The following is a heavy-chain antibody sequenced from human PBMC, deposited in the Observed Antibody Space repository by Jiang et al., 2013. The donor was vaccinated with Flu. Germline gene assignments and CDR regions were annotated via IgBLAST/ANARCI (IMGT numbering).Heavy chain of an antibody. Sequence: VQLLESGGGVVQPGESLRLSCAASGFTFSTYGLHWVRQAPGKGLDPWVSVISYDSFNKIYADSVRGRFTISRDNSKNTLYLQMNSRGAEDTAVYYCAKDLHHGSGYYSYYFDSWGQGTLVTVSS. CDR3: AKDLHHGSGYYSYYFDS. CDR2: ISYDSFNK. V-gene: IGHV3-30*18. J-gene: IGHJ4*02. D-gene: IGHD3-22*01. CDR1: GFTFSTYG.